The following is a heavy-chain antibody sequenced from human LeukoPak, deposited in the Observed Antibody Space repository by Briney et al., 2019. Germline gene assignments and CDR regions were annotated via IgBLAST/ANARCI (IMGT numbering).Heavy chain of an antibody. CDR3: ARATYYYDSSGYRAVYYFDY. CDR2: INTDGSTT. CDR1: GFTFSSYW. Sequence: PGGSLRLSCAASGFTFSSYWMHWVRQAPGKGPVWVSRINTDGSTTTYADSVKGRFTISRDNAKNTLYLQMNSLRAEDTAVYYCARATYYYDSSGYRAVYYFDYWGQRSLVTFSS. J-gene: IGHJ4*02. V-gene: IGHV3-74*01. D-gene: IGHD3-22*01.